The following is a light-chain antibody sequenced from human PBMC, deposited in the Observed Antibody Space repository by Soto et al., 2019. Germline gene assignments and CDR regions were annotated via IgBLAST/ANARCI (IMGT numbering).Light chain of an antibody. J-gene: IGKJ4*01. CDR2: WAS. CDR3: QQYYGTPLT. V-gene: IGKV4-1*01. Sequence: DIVLTQSPDSLPASLGERATIDCKSSRSLLYSSNHKNYLAWYQHKPGQPPRLLINWASARESGVPDRFSGAGSGTDFTLTISSLQAEDVAVYFCQQYYGTPLTFGGGTKVEIK. CDR1: RSLLYSSNHKNY.